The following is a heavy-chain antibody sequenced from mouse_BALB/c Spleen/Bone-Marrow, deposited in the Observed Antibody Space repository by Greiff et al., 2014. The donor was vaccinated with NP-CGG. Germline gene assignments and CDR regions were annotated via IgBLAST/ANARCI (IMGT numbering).Heavy chain of an antibody. V-gene: IGHV1-9*01. CDR1: GYTFSNYW. Sequence: LVESGAELMKPGAPVKISCKATGYTFSNYWIDWVKQRPGHGLEWIGEILPGSGTANYNEKFKGKATFTADTSSNTAYMQLSSLTSEDSALYYCARASVVPYYFDFWGQGTTLTVSS. D-gene: IGHD1-1*01. CDR2: ILPGSGTA. CDR3: ARASVVPYYFDF. J-gene: IGHJ2*01.